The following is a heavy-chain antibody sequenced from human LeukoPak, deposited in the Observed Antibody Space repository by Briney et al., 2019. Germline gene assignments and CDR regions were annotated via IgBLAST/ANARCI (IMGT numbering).Heavy chain of an antibody. CDR3: ARPFYDILTGSLTFDY. CDR1: GGSFSVYY. V-gene: IGHV4-59*08. D-gene: IGHD3-9*01. J-gene: IGHJ4*02. Sequence: SETLSLTCAVYGGSFSVYYWSWIRQPPGKGLEWIGYIYYSGSTYYNPSLKSRVTISVDTSKNQFSLKLSSVTAADTAVYYCARPFYDILTGSLTFDYWGQGTLVTVSS. CDR2: IYYSGST.